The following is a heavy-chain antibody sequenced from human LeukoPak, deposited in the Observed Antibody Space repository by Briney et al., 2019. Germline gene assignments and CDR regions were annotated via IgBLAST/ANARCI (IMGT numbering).Heavy chain of an antibody. V-gene: IGHV4-59*08. CDR1: GGSISSYY. CDR3: ARQPYELPGPYYYYYGMDV. D-gene: IGHD3-3*01. J-gene: IGHJ6*02. CDR2: IYYSGST. Sequence: SETLSLTCTVSGGSISSYYWSWIRQPPGKGLEWIGYIYYSGSTNYNPSLKSRVTISVDTSKNQFSLKLSSVTAADTAVYYCARQPYELPGPYYYYYGMDVWGQGTTVTVSS.